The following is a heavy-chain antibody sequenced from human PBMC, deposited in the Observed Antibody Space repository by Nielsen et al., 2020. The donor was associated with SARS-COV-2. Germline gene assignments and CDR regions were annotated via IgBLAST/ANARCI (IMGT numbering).Heavy chain of an antibody. V-gene: IGHV1-18*04. J-gene: IGHJ3*02. CDR2: ISRNNGKT. D-gene: IGHD1-1*01. Sequence: ASVKVSCKTSGYTFTTYGIGWVRQASGQGLEWMGWISRNNGKTQYAQKLQGRVTMTRDTSTITVYMELGSLRSEDTAVYYCGRKATNNAAFDIWGQGTMVSVFS. CDR3: GRKATNNAAFDI. CDR1: GYTFTTYG.